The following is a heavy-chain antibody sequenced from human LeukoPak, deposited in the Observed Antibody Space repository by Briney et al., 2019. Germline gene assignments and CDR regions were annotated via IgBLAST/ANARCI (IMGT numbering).Heavy chain of an antibody. Sequence: GGSLRLSCAASGFTIRDYYMSWIRQAPGKGLEWVSYISSSASTIYYADSVKGRFTISRDNAKKSVCLQMNSLRAEDTAVYYCARGSTYSSGWYTGFDYWGQGSLVTVSS. CDR1: GFTIRDYY. D-gene: IGHD6-19*01. CDR2: ISSSASTI. J-gene: IGHJ4*02. V-gene: IGHV3-11*04. CDR3: ARGSTYSSGWYTGFDY.